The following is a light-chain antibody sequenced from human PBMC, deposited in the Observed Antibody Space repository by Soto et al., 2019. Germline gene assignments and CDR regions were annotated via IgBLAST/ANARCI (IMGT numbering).Light chain of an antibody. J-gene: IGKJ1*01. CDR2: GAS. Sequence: EIVLTQSPGTLSLFPGERATLSCRASQSVSSSYLAWYQQKPGQAPRLLIYGASSRATGIPDRFSGSGFGTDLTLTISRLEPEDFAVYYYQQYGSSPQTFGQGTKVDI. CDR1: QSVSSSY. V-gene: IGKV3-20*01. CDR3: QQYGSSPQT.